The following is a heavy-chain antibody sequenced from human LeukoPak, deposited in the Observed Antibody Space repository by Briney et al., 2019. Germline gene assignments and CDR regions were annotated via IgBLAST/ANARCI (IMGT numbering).Heavy chain of an antibody. Sequence: GGSLRLSCKASGFTFSRYLMHWVRQAPGKGLVWVSRIKSSGKTNYTHSVKGRVTISRDNAKNPVSLKMSSVRADDTVVYYCARAAPEVGRYYPQHCRHWAESPLDTVPS. V-gene: IGHV3-74*01. J-gene: IGHJ1*01. D-gene: IGHD3-10*01. CDR3: ARAAPEVGRYYPQHCRH. CDR2: IKSSGKT. CDR1: GFTFSRYL.